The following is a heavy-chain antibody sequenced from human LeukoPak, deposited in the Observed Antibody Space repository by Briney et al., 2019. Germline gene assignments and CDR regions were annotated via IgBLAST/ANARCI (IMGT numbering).Heavy chain of an antibody. J-gene: IGHJ4*02. D-gene: IGHD3-22*01. V-gene: IGHV4-59*01. CDR3: ARVGDSYDRSGYGGNY. CDR2: IYYTGST. Sequence: GSLRLSCAASGFTFSSYSMNWVRQAPGKGLDWIGYIYYTGSTNYNPSLKSRVTISADTSKNQFSLKLSSVTAADTAVYYCARVGDSYDRSGYGGNYWGQGILVTVSS. CDR1: GFTFSSYS.